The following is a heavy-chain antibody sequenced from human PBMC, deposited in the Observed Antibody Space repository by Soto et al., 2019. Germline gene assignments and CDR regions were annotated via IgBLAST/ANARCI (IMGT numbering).Heavy chain of an antibody. V-gene: IGHV3-30*18. J-gene: IGHJ4*02. CDR2: ISHDGSNK. CDR1: GFTFSSYG. Sequence: GGSLRLSCAASGFTFSSYGMHWVRQAPGKGLEWVAVISHDGSNKYYADSVKGRFTISRDNSKNTLYLQMNSLRAEDTAVYYCAKDGQSGWYPRYFDYWGQGTLVTVSS. D-gene: IGHD6-19*01. CDR3: AKDGQSGWYPRYFDY.